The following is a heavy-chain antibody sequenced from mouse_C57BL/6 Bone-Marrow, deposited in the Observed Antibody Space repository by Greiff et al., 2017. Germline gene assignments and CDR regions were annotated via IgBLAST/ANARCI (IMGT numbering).Heavy chain of an antibody. CDR2: INPSSGYT. D-gene: IGHD6-1*01. V-gene: IGHV1-4*01. Sequence: VQLQQSGAELARPGASVKMSCKASGYTFTSYTMHWVKQRPGQGLEWIGYINPSSGYTKYNQKFKDKATLAADKSSSTAYMQLSSLTSEDSAVYYWARSGCYSSLHGYFDVWGTGTTVTVSS. CDR3: ARSGCYSSLHGYFDV. J-gene: IGHJ1*03. CDR1: GYTFTSYT.